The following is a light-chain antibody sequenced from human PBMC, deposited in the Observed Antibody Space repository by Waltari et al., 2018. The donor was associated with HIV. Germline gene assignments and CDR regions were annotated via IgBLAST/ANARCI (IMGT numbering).Light chain of an antibody. CDR2: RDD. J-gene: IGLJ3*02. V-gene: IGLV1-47*01. CDR1: NSNIGSNS. Sequence: QSVVTQPPSASGTPGQRVVISCSGSNSNIGSNSVNWYQQVPGAAPKILIYRDDQRVSGVPDRFAGSNAATPATLAISELRSEDEADYYCAVWDDSLRGGVFGGGTKLTVL. CDR3: AVWDDSLRGGV.